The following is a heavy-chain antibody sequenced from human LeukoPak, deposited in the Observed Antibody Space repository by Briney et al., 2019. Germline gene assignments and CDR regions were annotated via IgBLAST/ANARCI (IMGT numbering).Heavy chain of an antibody. J-gene: IGHJ4*02. Sequence: GGSLRLSCAASGFTFGSYAMHWVRQAPGKGLEWVAVISYDGSNKYYADSVKGRFTISRDNSKNTLYLQMNSLRAEDTAVYYCARARGELGMGVGPFDYWGQGTLVTVSS. CDR1: GFTFGSYA. D-gene: IGHD7-27*01. V-gene: IGHV3-30*01. CDR2: ISYDGSNK. CDR3: ARARGELGMGVGPFDY.